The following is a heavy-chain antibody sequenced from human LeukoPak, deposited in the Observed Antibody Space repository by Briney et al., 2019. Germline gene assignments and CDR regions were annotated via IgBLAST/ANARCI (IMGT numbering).Heavy chain of an antibody. Sequence: PSETLSLTCTVSGGSISSYYWNWIQQPPGKGLEWIGYIYYSGSTNYNPSLKSRVTISIDTSKNQFSLKLSSVTAADTAVYYCAGDTLGFDYWGQGTLVTVSS. V-gene: IGHV4-59*01. CDR1: GGSISSYY. CDR3: AGDTLGFDY. D-gene: IGHD2/OR15-2a*01. J-gene: IGHJ4*02. CDR2: IYYSGST.